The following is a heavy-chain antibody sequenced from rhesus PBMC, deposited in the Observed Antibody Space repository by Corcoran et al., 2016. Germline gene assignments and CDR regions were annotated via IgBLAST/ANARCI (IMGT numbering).Heavy chain of an antibody. D-gene: IGHD6-37*01. CDR3: TRDVGGAVTGLNRFDV. CDR1: GFTFSSYG. J-gene: IGHJ5-1*01. V-gene: IGHV3-100*01. CDR2: ISESVGTT. Sequence: EVQLVESGGGLAKPGGSLRLSCVASGFTFSSYGLHWVRQAPGRGLEWVSVISESVGTTYYADSVKGRFAISRDNAKNSLFLQMNSLRAEDTAVYFCTRDVGGAVTGLNRFDVWGPGVLVTVSS.